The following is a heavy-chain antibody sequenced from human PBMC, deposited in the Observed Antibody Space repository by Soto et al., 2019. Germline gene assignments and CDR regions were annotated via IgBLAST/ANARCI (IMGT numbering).Heavy chain of an antibody. CDR2: IYYSGST. CDR1: GGSISSSSYY. CDR3: ARRLDTAMVVVDDAFDI. Sequence: QLQLQESGPGLVKPSETLSLTCTVSGGSISSSSYYWGWIRQPPGKGLEWIGSIYYSGSTYYNPSLKSRVTISVDTSKNQFSLKLSSVTAADTAVYYCARRLDTAMVVVDDAFDIWGQGTMVTVSS. V-gene: IGHV4-39*01. J-gene: IGHJ3*02. D-gene: IGHD5-18*01.